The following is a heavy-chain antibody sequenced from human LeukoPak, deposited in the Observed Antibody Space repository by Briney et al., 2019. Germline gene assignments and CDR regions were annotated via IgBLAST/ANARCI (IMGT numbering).Heavy chain of an antibody. CDR1: GFTFSSYA. J-gene: IGHJ6*03. CDR2: ISYDGSNK. D-gene: IGHD3-10*01. V-gene: IGHV3-30*04. Sequence: PGGSLRLSCAASGFTFSSYAMHWVRQAPGKGLEWVAVISYDGSNKYYADSVKGRFTISRDNSKNTLYLQMNSLRAEDTAVYYCARALVWFGADYYYYMDVWGRGTTVTISS. CDR3: ARALVWFGADYYYYMDV.